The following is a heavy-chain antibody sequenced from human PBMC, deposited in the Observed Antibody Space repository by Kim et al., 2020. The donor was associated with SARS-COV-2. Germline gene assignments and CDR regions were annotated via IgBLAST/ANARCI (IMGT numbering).Heavy chain of an antibody. D-gene: IGHD2-2*01. CDR3: ASEVLYCSSTSCSRTWFDP. CDR2: TTGSGGTT. V-gene: IGHV3-23*01. Sequence: GGSLRLSCAASGFTFSSYAMNWVRQAPGKGLEWVSATTGSGGTTYYADSAKGRFTISRDNSKNTLYLQMNSLRAADTAVYYCASEVLYCSSTSCSRTWFDPWGQGTLVTVSS. CDR1: GFTFSSYA. J-gene: IGHJ5*02.